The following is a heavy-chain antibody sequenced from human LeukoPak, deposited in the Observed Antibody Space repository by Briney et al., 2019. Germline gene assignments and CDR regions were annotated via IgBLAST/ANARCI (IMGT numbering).Heavy chain of an antibody. CDR2: INPNSGGT. Sequence: ASVKVSCKASGYTFSYYYMHWVRQAPGQGLEWMGWINPNSGGTNYAQKFQGRVTMTRDTSISTAYMELSRLRSDDTAVYYCARDRLASSGWYRGGVLNWFDPWGQGTLVTVSS. CDR3: ARDRLASSGWYRGGVLNWFDP. J-gene: IGHJ5*02. CDR1: GYTFSYYY. V-gene: IGHV1-2*02. D-gene: IGHD6-19*01.